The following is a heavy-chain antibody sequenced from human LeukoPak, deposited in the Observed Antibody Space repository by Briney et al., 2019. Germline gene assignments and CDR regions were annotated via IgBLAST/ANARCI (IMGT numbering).Heavy chain of an antibody. J-gene: IGHJ4*02. Sequence: PGGSLRLSCAASGFTFSSYAMSWVRQAPGKGLEWVSAISGSGGSTYYADSVKGRFTISRDNSKNTLYLQMNSLRAEDTAVYYCAKTPDYYDSSGYSFDYWGQGTLVTVSS. CDR2: ISGSGGST. D-gene: IGHD3-22*01. CDR3: AKTPDYYDSSGYSFDY. CDR1: GFTFSSYA. V-gene: IGHV3-23*01.